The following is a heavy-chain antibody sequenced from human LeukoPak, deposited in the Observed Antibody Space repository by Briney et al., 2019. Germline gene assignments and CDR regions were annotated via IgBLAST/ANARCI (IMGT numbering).Heavy chain of an antibody. CDR3: ARDREYDAFDI. V-gene: IGHV1-2*02. D-gene: IGHD2/OR15-2a*01. Sequence: ASVKVSCKASGYTFTGYYMHWVRQAPGQGLEWMGWINPNSGGINYAQKFQGRVTMTRDTSISTAYMELSRLRSDDTAVYYCARDREYDAFDIWGQGTMVTVSS. CDR2: INPNSGGI. CDR1: GYTFTGYY. J-gene: IGHJ3*02.